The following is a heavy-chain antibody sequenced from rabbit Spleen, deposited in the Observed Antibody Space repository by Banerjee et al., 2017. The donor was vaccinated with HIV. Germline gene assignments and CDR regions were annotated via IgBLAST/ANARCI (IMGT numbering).Heavy chain of an antibody. J-gene: IGHJ3*01. Sequence: QEQLEESGGGLVKPEGSLTLTCTASGFSFTDKDVMCWVRQAPGKGLEWIGCINTITGKTVYATWAKGRFTISRASSTTVFLQMTSLTAADTATYFCARDLPEIIGWNFGFWGQGTLVTVS. V-gene: IGHV1S45*01. D-gene: IGHD1-1*01. CDR3: ARDLPEIIGWNFGF. CDR2: INTITGKT. CDR1: GFSFTDKDV.